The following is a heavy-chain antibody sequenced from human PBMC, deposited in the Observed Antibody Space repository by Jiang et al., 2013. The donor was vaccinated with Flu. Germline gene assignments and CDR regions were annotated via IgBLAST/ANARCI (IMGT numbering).Heavy chain of an antibody. CDR2: MMPIFDTT. Sequence: VQLLESGAEVKKPGSSVKVSCKVSGDSFSSYAMNWVRQAPGQGLEWMGGMMPIFDTTNYAQKFQGRVTITADKSTSTAYMELSSLRSEDAAMYYCARDGTGYGSSWFVS. J-gene: IGHJ5*01. V-gene: IGHV1-69*06. D-gene: IGHD3/OR15-3a*01. CDR3: ARDGTGYGSSWFVS. CDR1: GDSFSSYA.